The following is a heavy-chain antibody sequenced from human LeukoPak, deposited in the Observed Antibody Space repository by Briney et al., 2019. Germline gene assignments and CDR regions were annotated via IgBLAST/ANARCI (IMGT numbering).Heavy chain of an antibody. Sequence: AASVKLSSTTSGYTFTNYGLSWVRQAPGQGLEWMGWISGLNGDTNYVQKGQNRITVITDTSTGTAYMELRSLRSDDTAVYYCARYDSKTPYYYDSGTYYINSYNGMDVWGQGTTVTV. J-gene: IGHJ6*02. CDR1: GYTFTNYG. V-gene: IGHV1-18*01. CDR2: ISGLNGDT. D-gene: IGHD3-10*01. CDR3: ARYDSKTPYYYDSGTYYINSYNGMDV.